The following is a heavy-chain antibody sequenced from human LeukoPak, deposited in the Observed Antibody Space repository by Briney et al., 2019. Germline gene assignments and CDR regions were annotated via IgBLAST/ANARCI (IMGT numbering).Heavy chain of an antibody. CDR2: ISGSGGST. V-gene: IGHV3-23*01. J-gene: IGHJ4*02. CDR1: GFTFSSYA. CDR3: AKTPLMYYYDSSVDY. Sequence: GGSLRLSCAASGFTFSSYAMSLVRQAPGKGLEWVSAISGSGGSTYYADSVKGRFTISRDNSKNTLYLQMNSLRAEDTAVYYCAKTPLMYYYDSSVDYWGQGTLVTVSS. D-gene: IGHD3-22*01.